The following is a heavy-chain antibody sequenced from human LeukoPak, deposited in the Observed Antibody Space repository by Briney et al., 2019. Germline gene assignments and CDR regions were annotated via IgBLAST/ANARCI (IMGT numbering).Heavy chain of an antibody. D-gene: IGHD6-19*01. CDR3: ARRSKRAVAGTIFDY. Sequence: ASVKVSCKVSGYTLTELSMHWVRQAPGKGLEWLGGFHPEDGETIYAQKFQGRVTITTDESTSTAYMELSSLRSEDTAVYYCARRSKRAVAGTIFDYWGQGTLVTVSS. CDR2: FHPEDGET. CDR1: GYTLTELS. V-gene: IGHV1-24*01. J-gene: IGHJ4*02.